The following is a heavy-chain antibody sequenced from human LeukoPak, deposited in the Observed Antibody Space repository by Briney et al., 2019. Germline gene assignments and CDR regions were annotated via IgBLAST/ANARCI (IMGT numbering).Heavy chain of an antibody. D-gene: IGHD4-17*01. CDR1: GGTFSSYA. CDR2: IIPILGIA. CDR3: ARSSPSTTVTTTGGHFDY. J-gene: IGHJ4*02. Sequence: SVTVSCKASGGTFSSYAISWVRQAPGQGLEWMGRIIPILGIANYAQKFQGRVTITADKSTSTAYMELSSLRSEHTAVYYCARSSPSTTVTTTGGHFDYWGQGTLVTVSS. V-gene: IGHV1-69*04.